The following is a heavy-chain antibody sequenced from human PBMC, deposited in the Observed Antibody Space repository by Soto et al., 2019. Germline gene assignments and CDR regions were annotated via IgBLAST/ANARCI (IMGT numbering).Heavy chain of an antibody. J-gene: IGHJ6*02. Sequence: EVQLLESGGGLVQPGGSLRVSCAASGFTFSSYAMNWVRQAPGKGLEWVSGISGSGGTTYYADSVKGRFTISRDNSKNTLWLQMNSLRAEDTDVYYCAKVSLGATTITDFYYYGMDVWCQGTTVTVSS. D-gene: IGHD1-26*01. CDR1: GFTFSSYA. CDR3: AKVSLGATTITDFYYYGMDV. V-gene: IGHV3-23*01. CDR2: ISGSGGTT.